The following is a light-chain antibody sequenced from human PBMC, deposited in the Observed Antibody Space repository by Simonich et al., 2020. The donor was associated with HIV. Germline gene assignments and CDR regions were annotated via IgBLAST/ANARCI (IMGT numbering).Light chain of an antibody. CDR2: KDS. CDR3: QSADGSAIYVI. Sequence: SYELTQPPSVSVSPGQTARITCSGDALQKQYAYWYQQKPGQAPVLVIYKDSERPSGIPERFSGSSSGTTATLTISGVQAEDDADYYCQSADGSAIYVIFGGGTKLTVL. V-gene: IGLV3-25*03. CDR1: ALQKQY. J-gene: IGLJ2*01.